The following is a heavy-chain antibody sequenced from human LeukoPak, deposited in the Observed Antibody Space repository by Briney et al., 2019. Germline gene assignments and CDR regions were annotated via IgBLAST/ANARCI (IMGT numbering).Heavy chain of an antibody. D-gene: IGHD6-13*01. CDR1: GFTFSSYG. Sequence: GGSLRLSCAASGFTFSSYGMSWVRQAPGKGLEWVSAISGSGSSTYYADSVKGRFTISRDNAKNSLYLQMNSLRAEDTAVYYCAREEAAAGTHVDYWGQGTLVTVSS. V-gene: IGHV3-23*01. J-gene: IGHJ4*02. CDR3: AREEAAAGTHVDY. CDR2: ISGSGSST.